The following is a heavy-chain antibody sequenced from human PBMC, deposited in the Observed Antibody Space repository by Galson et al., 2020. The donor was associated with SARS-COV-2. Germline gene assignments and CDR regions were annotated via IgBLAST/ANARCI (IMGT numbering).Heavy chain of an antibody. V-gene: IGHV4-30-4*01. CDR2: TYYSGST. D-gene: IGHD5-18*01. CDR3: ARRLIQQGALGGRDV. Sequence: ETSETLSLTCTVSGGPINSCAYYWSRLRPPPGTGLEWIGYTYYSGSTYSNPSLKSRVTISVDTSKNQFSLKLSSVTAADTAVYYCARRLIQQGALGGRDVWGQGTTVTVSS. CDR1: GGPINSCAYY. J-gene: IGHJ6*02.